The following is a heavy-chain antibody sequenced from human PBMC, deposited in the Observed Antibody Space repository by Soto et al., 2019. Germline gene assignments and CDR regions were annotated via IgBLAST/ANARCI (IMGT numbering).Heavy chain of an antibody. Sequence: ASVKVSCKASGYTFTSYYMHWVRQAPGQGLEWMGIINPSGGSTSYAQKFQGRVTMTRDTSTSTVYMELSSLRSEDTAVYHCARGYCSSTSCSLFSFGRYGMDVWGQGTTVTVSS. CDR1: GYTFTSYY. CDR3: ARGYCSSTSCSLFSFGRYGMDV. V-gene: IGHV1-46*01. CDR2: INPSGGST. D-gene: IGHD2-2*01. J-gene: IGHJ6*02.